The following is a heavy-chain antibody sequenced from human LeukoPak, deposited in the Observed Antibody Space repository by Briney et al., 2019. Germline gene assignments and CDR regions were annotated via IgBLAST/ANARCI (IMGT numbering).Heavy chain of an antibody. CDR3: ARDRDPYYDYLWGSYRPSYFDD. D-gene: IGHD3-16*02. Sequence: GGXXXLSCAASGVSFTNYSREWVRQAPGKGLEWVSSISSSSSYKYYADSVKGRFNISRDNNKKRLYMQMNRLRDKDTGVYYCARDRDPYYDYLWGSYRPSYFDDWGQGTLVTVSS. J-gene: IGHJ4*02. CDR1: GVSFTNYS. V-gene: IGHV3-21*01. CDR2: ISSSSSYK.